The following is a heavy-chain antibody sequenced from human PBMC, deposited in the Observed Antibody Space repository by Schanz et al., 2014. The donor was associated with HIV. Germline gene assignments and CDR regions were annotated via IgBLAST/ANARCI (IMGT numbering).Heavy chain of an antibody. V-gene: IGHV3-23*01. CDR3: AKDKSRHTYSSSSIFDP. J-gene: IGHJ5*02. CDR2: ITESGGRT. Sequence: EVQLLESGGGLVQPGGSLRLSCAASGFAFSNYAMSWVRQAPGKGLEWVSSITESGGRTYYADSVNGRFTISRDNSKNTLYLQMTTLRTEDTAVYYCAKDKSRHTYSSSSIFDPWGQGTLVTVSS. D-gene: IGHD6-13*01. CDR1: GFAFSNYA.